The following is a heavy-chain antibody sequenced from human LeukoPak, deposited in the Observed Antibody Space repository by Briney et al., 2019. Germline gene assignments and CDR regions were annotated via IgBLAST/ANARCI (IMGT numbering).Heavy chain of an antibody. D-gene: IGHD3-22*01. CDR1: GGSFSGYY. Sequence: SETLSLTCAVYGGSFSGYYWSWIRQPPGKGLEWIGEINHSGSTNYNPSLKSRVTISVDTSKNQFSLKLSSVTAADTAVYYCARHRHTYCYDSSGYSARKYYFDYWGQGTLVTVSS. CDR3: ARHRHTYCYDSSGYSARKYYFDY. CDR2: INHSGST. V-gene: IGHV4-34*01. J-gene: IGHJ4*02.